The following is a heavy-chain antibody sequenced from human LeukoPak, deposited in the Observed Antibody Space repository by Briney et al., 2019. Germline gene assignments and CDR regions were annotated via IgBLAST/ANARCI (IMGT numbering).Heavy chain of an antibody. J-gene: IGHJ4*02. CDR1: GYSVSSNY. CDR2: IYTGGTT. V-gene: IGHV3-53*01. CDR3: AREGRFQSFDY. Sequence: GGSLRIPCAASGYSVSSNYVSWVRHAPAKGLEWVSVIYTGGTTHYAPSVMGRFTISRDDSQNTVHLHMSGLRDEDTALYYCAREGRFQSFDYWGQGTLVAVSS.